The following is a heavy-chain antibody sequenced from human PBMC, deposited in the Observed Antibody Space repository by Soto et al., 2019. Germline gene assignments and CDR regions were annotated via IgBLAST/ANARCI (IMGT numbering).Heavy chain of an antibody. J-gene: IGHJ4*01. Sequence: GLEWMGGIIPIFGTANYAQKFQGRVTITADESTSTAYMELSSLRSEDTAVYYCARESLYCSGGSCYFLPVIAYWRHGTPVIVSS. D-gene: IGHD2-15*01. CDR2: IIPIFGTA. V-gene: IGHV1-69*01. CDR3: ARESLYCSGGSCYFLPVIAY.